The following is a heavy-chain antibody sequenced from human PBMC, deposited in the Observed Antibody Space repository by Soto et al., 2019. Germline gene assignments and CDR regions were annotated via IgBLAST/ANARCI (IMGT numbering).Heavy chain of an antibody. V-gene: IGHV3-23*01. CDR2: ISVSGDNT. CDR3: ARAHPLPFYYGSGSPRMDV. D-gene: IGHD3-10*01. CDR1: GLTFSTYA. Sequence: GGSLRLSCAASGLTFSTYAMSWVRQAPGKGLEWVSGISVSGDNTYYADSVKGRFTISRDNFKNTLYLQMNSLRAEDTAVYYCARAHPLPFYYGSGSPRMDVWGQGTTVTVSS. J-gene: IGHJ6*02.